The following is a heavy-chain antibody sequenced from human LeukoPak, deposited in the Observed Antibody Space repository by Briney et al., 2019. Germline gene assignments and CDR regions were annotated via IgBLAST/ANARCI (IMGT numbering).Heavy chain of an antibody. D-gene: IGHD3-16*01. V-gene: IGHV3-30*04. Sequence: GGSLRLSCAASGITFSSYAMHWVRQAPGKGLEWVAVISYDGSNKYYADSVKGRFTISRDNSKNTLYLQMNSLRAEDTAVYYCAKSGGVRFDPWGQGTLVTVSS. CDR3: AKSGGVRFDP. J-gene: IGHJ5*02. CDR2: ISYDGSNK. CDR1: GITFSSYA.